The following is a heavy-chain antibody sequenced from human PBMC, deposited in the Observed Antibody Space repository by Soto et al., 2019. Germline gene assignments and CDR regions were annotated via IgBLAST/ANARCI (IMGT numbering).Heavy chain of an antibody. J-gene: IGHJ6*02. CDR3: ARAMVRGDYYYGMDV. CDR2: ISYDGSNK. V-gene: IGHV3-30-3*01. CDR1: GFTFSSYA. D-gene: IGHD3-10*01. Sequence: RLSCAASGFTFSSYAMHWVRQAPGKGLEWVAVISYDGSNKYYADSVKGRFTISRDNSKNTLYLQMNSLRAEDTAVYYCARAMVRGDYYYGMDVWGQGTTVTVS.